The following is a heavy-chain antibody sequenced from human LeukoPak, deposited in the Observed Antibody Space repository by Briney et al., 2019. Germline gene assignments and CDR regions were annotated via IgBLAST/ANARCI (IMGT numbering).Heavy chain of an antibody. D-gene: IGHD6-13*01. V-gene: IGHV4-39*01. CDR3: ATGGLGIADY. CDR2: IYYGGST. Sequence: SETLSLTCTVSGGSISSSSYYWGWIRQPPGKGLEWIGSIYYGGSTYYNPSLKSRVTISVDTSKNQFSLKLSSVTAADTAVYYCATGGLGIADYWGKGTTVTISS. J-gene: IGHJ6*04. CDR1: GGSISSSSYY.